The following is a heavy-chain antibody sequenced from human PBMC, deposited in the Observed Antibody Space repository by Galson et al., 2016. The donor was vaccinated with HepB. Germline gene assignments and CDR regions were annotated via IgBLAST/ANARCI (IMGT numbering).Heavy chain of an antibody. V-gene: IGHV1-3*01. D-gene: IGHD4-11*01. J-gene: IGHJ6*02. Sequence: SVKVSCKAAGYNFPSHAMHWVRQAPGQGLEWMGWINAGNVDTKYSQKFQGRVTFTRDTSASTLYMELSSLRSEDTAVFYCTRDGFGNYGGRNYYHGMDVWGQGTTVTVSS. CDR1: GYNFPSHA. CDR3: TRDGFGNYGGRNYYHGMDV. CDR2: INAGNVDT.